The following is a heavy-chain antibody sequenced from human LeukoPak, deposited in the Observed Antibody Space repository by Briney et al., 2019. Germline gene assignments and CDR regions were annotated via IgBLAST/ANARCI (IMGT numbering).Heavy chain of an antibody. CDR1: GGSISSSSYY. CDR3: VRGSRSAFDI. V-gene: IGHV4-39*01. J-gene: IGHJ3*02. Sequence: KPSETLSLTCTVSGGSISSSSYYWGWIRQPPGKGLEWNVSIYYSGSTYYNPSLKSRVTISVDTSKNQFSLKLSSVTPEDTAVFYCVRGSRSAFDIWGQGTMVTVSS. CDR2: IYYSGST.